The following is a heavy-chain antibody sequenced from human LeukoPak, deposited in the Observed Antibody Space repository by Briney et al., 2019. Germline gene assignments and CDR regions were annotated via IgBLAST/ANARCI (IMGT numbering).Heavy chain of an antibody. D-gene: IGHD3-16*02. CDR2: ISSSSSYI. CDR3: ARDTGDDYVWGSYRYMVYFDY. CDR1: GFTFSSYS. V-gene: IGHV3-21*01. Sequence: GGSLRLSCAASGFTFSSYSMNWVRQAPGKGLEWVSSISSSSSYIYYADSVKGRFTISRDNAKNSLYLQMNSLRAEDTAVYYCARDTGDDYVWGSYRYMVYFDYWGQGTLVPVSS. J-gene: IGHJ4*02.